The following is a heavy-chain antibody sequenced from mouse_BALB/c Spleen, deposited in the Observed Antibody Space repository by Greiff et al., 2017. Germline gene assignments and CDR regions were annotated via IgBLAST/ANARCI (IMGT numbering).Heavy chain of an antibody. J-gene: IGHJ4*01. D-gene: IGHD2-2*01. V-gene: IGHV5-17*02. CDR1: GFTFSSFG. CDR2: ISSGSSTI. CDR3: ARGGHYGYYYYAMDY. Sequence: DVKLVESGGGLVQPGGSRKLSCAASGFTFSSFGMHWVRQAPEKGLEWVAYISSGSSTIYYADTVKGRFTISRDNPKNTLFLQMTSLRSEDTTMYYCARGGHYGYYYYAMDYWGQGTSVTVSS.